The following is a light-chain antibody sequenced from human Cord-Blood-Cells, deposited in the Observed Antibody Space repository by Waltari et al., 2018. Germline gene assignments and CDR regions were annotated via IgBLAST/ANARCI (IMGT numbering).Light chain of an antibody. V-gene: IGKV3-15*01. CDR3: QQYNNWLT. CDR1: QSVSSN. CDR2: GAS. J-gene: IGKJ4*01. Sequence: EIVMTQSPATPSVSPGERATLPCRASQSVSSNLAWYQQKPGQAPRLLIYGASTRATGIPARFSGSGSGTEFTLTISSLQSEDFAVYYCQQYNNWLTFGGGTKVEIK.